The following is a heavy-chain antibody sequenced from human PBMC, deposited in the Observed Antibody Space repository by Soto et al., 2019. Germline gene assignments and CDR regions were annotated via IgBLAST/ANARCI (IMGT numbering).Heavy chain of an antibody. CDR2: ISHSGDTI. V-gene: IGHV3-48*03. D-gene: IGHD2-2*02. CDR3: SSQIRPPGVPPSIFKPFDV. Sequence: QLVESGGQLVQPGGSLRLSCGAAGFTFKSYDMNWVRQAPGKGLEWIAYISHSGDTIYYADSVKGRFTVSRDNAKNSLYLQMNDLRGGDTAVYYCSSQIRPPGVPPSIFKPFDVWGQGTMVTVSS. CDR1: GFTFKSYD. J-gene: IGHJ3*01.